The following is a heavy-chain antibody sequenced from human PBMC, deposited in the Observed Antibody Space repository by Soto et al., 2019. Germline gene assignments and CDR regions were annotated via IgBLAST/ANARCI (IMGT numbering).Heavy chain of an antibody. Sequence: QVQLVESGGGVVQPGRSLRLSCAASGFTFSSYGMHWVRQAPGKGLEWVAVIWYDGSNKYYADSVKGRFTISRDNSKNTLYLHMNSLRAEDTAVYYCARARVGYRSGWYYFDYWGQGTLVTVSS. CDR1: GFTFSSYG. CDR2: IWYDGSNK. D-gene: IGHD6-19*01. CDR3: ARARVGYRSGWYYFDY. V-gene: IGHV3-33*01. J-gene: IGHJ4*02.